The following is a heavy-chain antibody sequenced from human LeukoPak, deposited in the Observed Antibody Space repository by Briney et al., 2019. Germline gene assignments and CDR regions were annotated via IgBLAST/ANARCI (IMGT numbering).Heavy chain of an antibody. J-gene: IGHJ4*02. V-gene: IGHV1-69*05. D-gene: IGHD3-22*01. CDR3: ARDLDYYYDSSGYYGY. Sequence: IPIFGTANYAQKFQGRVTMTRDTSTSTVYMELSSLRSEDTAVYYCARDLDYYYDSSGYYGYWGQGTLVTVSS. CDR2: IPIFGTA.